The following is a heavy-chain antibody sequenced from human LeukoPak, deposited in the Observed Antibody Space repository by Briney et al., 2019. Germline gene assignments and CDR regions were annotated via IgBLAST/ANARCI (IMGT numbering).Heavy chain of an antibody. D-gene: IGHD3-22*01. CDR2: ISAYNGNT. J-gene: IGHJ4*02. CDR1: GYNFISYG. V-gene: IGHV1-18*01. Sequence: GASVKVSCKASGYNFISYGITWVRQAPGQGLEWMGWISAYNGNTNYAQRFQGRVTMTTDTTTSTAYMQLRSLRSDDTAVYYCARVEPQPGIYSDIRGYGTFDYWGQGTLVTVSS. CDR3: ARVEPQPGIYSDIRGYGTFDY.